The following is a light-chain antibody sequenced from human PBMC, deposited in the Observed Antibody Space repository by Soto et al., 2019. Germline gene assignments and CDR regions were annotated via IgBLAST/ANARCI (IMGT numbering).Light chain of an antibody. CDR1: QSVSSN. CDR3: QQDNNWPYT. Sequence: EIVMTQSPATLSVSPGERAALSCRASQSVSSNFAWYQQKPGQAPRLLIYGASTKATGIPARFSGSGSGTDFTLTISSLHSEDFAVYYCQQDNNWPYTFGQGTKLESK. V-gene: IGKV3-15*01. J-gene: IGKJ2*01. CDR2: GAS.